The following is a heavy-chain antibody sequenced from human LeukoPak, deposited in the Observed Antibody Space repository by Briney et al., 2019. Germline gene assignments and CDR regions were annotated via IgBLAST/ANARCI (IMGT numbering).Heavy chain of an antibody. CDR3: AAVVVSGTPYFDY. CDR1: GSSIRSYY. V-gene: IGHV4-59*03. Sequence: SETLSLTCTVSGSSIRSYYWTWIRQPPGKGLEWIGYMYYTGSTKYNPSLKSRVSISVDMSKNQFSLTLTSVTAADTAVYYCAAVVVSGTPYFDYWGQGTLVTVSS. J-gene: IGHJ4*02. CDR2: MYYTGST. D-gene: IGHD2-21*02.